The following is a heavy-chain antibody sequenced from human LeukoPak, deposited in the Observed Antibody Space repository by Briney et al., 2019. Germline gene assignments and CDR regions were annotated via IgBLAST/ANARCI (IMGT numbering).Heavy chain of an antibody. CDR1: GFTFDDYA. D-gene: IGHD3-16*02. J-gene: IGHJ3*02. Sequence: PGRSLRLSCAASGFTFDDYAMHWVRQAPGKGLEWVSGISWNSGSIGYADSVEGRFTISRDNAKNSLYLQMNSLRAEDTALYYCAKDIGHVWGSYRSDAFDIWGQGTMVTVSS. V-gene: IGHV3-9*01. CDR2: ISWNSGSI. CDR3: AKDIGHVWGSYRSDAFDI.